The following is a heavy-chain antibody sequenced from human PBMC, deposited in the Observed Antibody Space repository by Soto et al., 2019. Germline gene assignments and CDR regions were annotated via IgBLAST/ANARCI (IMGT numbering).Heavy chain of an antibody. CDR3: ARDRGVGGTYYYYHGMDV. J-gene: IGHJ6*02. D-gene: IGHD1-1*01. Sequence: QVQLVQSGAEVKKPGASVKVSCKASGYTFTSYGISWVRQAPGQGLEWMGWLSDYNGNTNYAQKLQGRVTMHTHPSTRTAYMELRSLRSDDTAVYYCARDRGVGGTYYYYHGMDVWGQGNTVTVSS. V-gene: IGHV1-18*01. CDR1: GYTFTSYG. CDR2: LSDYNGNT.